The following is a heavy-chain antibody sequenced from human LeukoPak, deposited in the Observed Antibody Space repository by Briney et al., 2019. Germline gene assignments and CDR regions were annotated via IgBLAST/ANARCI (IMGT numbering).Heavy chain of an antibody. Sequence: GGSLRLSCAASGFTFSSYGIHWVRQAPGKGLEWVTLISYDGNDKYYADSVKGRFTISRDNSKNTLYLQMNSLRAEDTAVYYCAKECCSSSAFDYWGQGTLATVSP. J-gene: IGHJ4*02. CDR2: ISYDGNDK. CDR3: AKECCSSSAFDY. D-gene: IGHD6-6*01. CDR1: GFTFSSYG. V-gene: IGHV3-30*18.